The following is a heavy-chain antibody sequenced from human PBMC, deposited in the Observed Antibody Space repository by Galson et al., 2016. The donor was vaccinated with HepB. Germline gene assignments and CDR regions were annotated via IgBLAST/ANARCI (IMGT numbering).Heavy chain of an antibody. CDR2: IWFDGSNK. CDR1: GFTFRRHG. Sequence: SLRLSCAASGFTFRRHGMHWVRQAPGKGLEWMAAIWFDGSNKYYADSVKGRFTISRDNSENTLYLQMDSLRAEDTAVSYCARVGDLGGDYFDYWGRGTLVTVSS. CDR3: ARVGDLGGDYFDY. V-gene: IGHV3-33*01. D-gene: IGHD2-21*01. J-gene: IGHJ4*02.